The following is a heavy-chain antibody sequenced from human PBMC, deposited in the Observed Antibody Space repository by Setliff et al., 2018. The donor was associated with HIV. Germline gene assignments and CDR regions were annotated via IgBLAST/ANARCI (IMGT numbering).Heavy chain of an antibody. CDR2: INHSGRA. D-gene: IGHD2-8*01. Sequence: SETLSLTCAVYGESFSGYYWSWIRQPAGKGLEWLGGINHSGRAKYNPSLKSRASISADTSKNQFSLRLTSVTAADTAVYYCARGAPYCNHGICHLFDYWGHGNLVTVSS. J-gene: IGHJ4*01. V-gene: IGHV4-34*01. CDR1: GESFSGYY. CDR3: ARGAPYCNHGICHLFDY.